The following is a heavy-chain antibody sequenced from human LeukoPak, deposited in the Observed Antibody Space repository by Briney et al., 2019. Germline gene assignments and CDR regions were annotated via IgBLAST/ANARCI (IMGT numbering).Heavy chain of an antibody. CDR1: GGSISSYY. CDR2: IHYSGST. V-gene: IGHV4-59*01. Sequence: SETLSLTCTVSGGSISSYYWSWIRQPPGKGLEWIGYIHYSGSTNYNPSLKSRVTISVDTSKNQFSLKLSSVTAADTAVYYCARGSDYYGSGSYYNSFDYWGQGTLVTVSS. D-gene: IGHD3-10*01. J-gene: IGHJ4*02. CDR3: ARGSDYYGSGSYYNSFDY.